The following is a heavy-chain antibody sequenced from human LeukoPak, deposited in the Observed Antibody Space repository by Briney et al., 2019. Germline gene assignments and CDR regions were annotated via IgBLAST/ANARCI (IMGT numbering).Heavy chain of an antibody. CDR1: GFTFSSYA. V-gene: IGHV3-23*01. J-gene: IGHJ3*02. D-gene: IGHD2-2*01. CDR3: AKDQGYCSSTSCYPDAFDI. CDR2: ISGSGGST. Sequence: GGSLRLSCAASGFTFSSYAMSWVRQAPGKGLEWVSAISGSGGSTYYADPVKGRFTISRDNSKNTLYLQMNSLRAEDTAVYYCAKDQGYCSSTSCYPDAFDIWGQGTMVTVSS.